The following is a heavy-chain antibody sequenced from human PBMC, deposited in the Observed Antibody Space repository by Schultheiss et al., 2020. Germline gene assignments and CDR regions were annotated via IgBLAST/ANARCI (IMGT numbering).Heavy chain of an antibody. CDR2: IKSKTDGGTT. Sequence: GGSLRLSCAASGFTFSNAWMSWVRQAPGKGLEWVGRIKSKTDGGTTDYAAPVKGRFTISRDDSKNTLYLQMNSLRAEDTAVYYCARVLSGLWNWFDPWGQGTLVTVSS. D-gene: IGHD2-21*01. CDR1: GFTFSNAW. J-gene: IGHJ5*02. CDR3: ARVLSGLWNWFDP. V-gene: IGHV3-15*01.